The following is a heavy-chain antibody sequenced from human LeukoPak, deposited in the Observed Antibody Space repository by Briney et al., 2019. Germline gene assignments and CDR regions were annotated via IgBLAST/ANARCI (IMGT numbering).Heavy chain of an antibody. J-gene: IGHJ4*02. Sequence: GGSLRLSCAASGFTFSNAWMSWVRQAPGKGLEWVGRIKSKTDGGTTDYAAPVKGRFTISRDDSKSTLYLQMNSLKTEDTGVYYCTTGYCSSSSCHRSLYFDYWGQGTLVTVSS. CDR1: GFTFSNAW. CDR2: IKSKTDGGTT. D-gene: IGHD2-2*01. V-gene: IGHV3-15*01. CDR3: TTGYCSSSSCHRSLYFDY.